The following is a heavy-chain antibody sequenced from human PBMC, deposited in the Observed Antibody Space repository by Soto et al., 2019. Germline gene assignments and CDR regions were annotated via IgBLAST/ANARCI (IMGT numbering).Heavy chain of an antibody. D-gene: IGHD1-1*01. CDR3: AKTGPDGDDRFDP. Sequence: XXTLSLTCTVSSGSISGHYWTWIRQPPGKGLEWIGYIXYTGHXVYNTYTKSRXXFSVDTSXXQLSMKLTSVTAAETAVHFCAKTGPDGDDRFDPWGQGTLVTVSS. CDR1: SGSISGHY. J-gene: IGHJ5*02. CDR2: IXYTGHX. V-gene: IGHV4-59*11.